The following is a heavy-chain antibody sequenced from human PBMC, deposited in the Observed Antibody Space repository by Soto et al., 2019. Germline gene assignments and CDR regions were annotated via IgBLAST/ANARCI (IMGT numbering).Heavy chain of an antibody. CDR2: IYYSGST. CDR3: ARRKRPCSSTSSLNWFDP. J-gene: IGHJ5*02. Sequence: PSETLSLTCTVSGGSISSSSYYWGWIRQPPGKGLEWIGSIYYSGSTYYNPSLKSRVTISVDTSKNQFSLKLSSVTAADTAVYYCARRKRPCSSTSSLNWFDPWGQGXLVTVSS. D-gene: IGHD2-2*01. V-gene: IGHV4-39*01. CDR1: GGSISSSSYY.